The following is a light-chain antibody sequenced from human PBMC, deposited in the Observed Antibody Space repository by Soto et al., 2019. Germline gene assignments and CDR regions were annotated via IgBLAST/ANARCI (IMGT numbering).Light chain of an antibody. V-gene: IGLV2-11*01. CDR1: SSDVGGYNF. J-gene: IGLJ1*01. CDR2: DVS. Sequence: QSALTQPRPVSGSPGQSVTISCTGTSSDVGGYNFVSWYQQHPGKAPKLMIYDVSKRPSGVPDRFSGSKSGNTASLTISGLQAEDEADYHCCSYAGSPYVFGSGTKVTVL. CDR3: CSYAGSPYV.